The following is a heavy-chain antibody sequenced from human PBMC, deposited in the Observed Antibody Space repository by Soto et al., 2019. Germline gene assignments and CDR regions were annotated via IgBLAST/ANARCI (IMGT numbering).Heavy chain of an antibody. Sequence: QVQLQQWGAGLLKPSETLSLTCVVYGGSFSGYYWSWIRQPPGKGLEWIGEINQSGSTNYNPSLKSRVTXSXDXXKNQFSLRLSSVTAADTAVYYCARTYSSSWSPFDYWGQGTLVTVSS. J-gene: IGHJ4*02. CDR3: ARTYSSSWSPFDY. V-gene: IGHV4-34*01. D-gene: IGHD6-13*01. CDR1: GGSFSGYY. CDR2: INQSGST.